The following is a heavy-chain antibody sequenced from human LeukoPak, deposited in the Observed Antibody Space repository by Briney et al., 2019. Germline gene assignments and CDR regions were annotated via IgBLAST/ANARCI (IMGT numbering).Heavy chain of an antibody. CDR1: GFTFSSYG. CDR3: ARQGGTYYYDSSGYRAYFDY. Sequence: GGSLRLSCAASGFTFSSYGMTWVRQAPGKGLEWVSYISSSSSTIYYADSVKGRFTISRDNAKNSLYLQMNSLRAEDTAVYYCARQGGTYYYDSSGYRAYFDYWGQGTLVTVSS. J-gene: IGHJ4*02. D-gene: IGHD3-22*01. CDR2: ISSSSSTI. V-gene: IGHV3-48*01.